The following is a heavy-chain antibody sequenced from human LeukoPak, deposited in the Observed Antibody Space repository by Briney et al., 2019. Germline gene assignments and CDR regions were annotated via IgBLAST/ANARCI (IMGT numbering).Heavy chain of an antibody. CDR1: GFIFSSSG. CDR3: ARSYSYGYIDY. J-gene: IGHJ4*02. D-gene: IGHD5-18*01. V-gene: IGHV3-30*03. Sequence: GGSLRLSCAASGFIFSSSGMHWVRQAPGKGLEWVAVISYDGSNIYHADSVKGRFTISRDNAKNSLYLRMNSLRDEDTAVYYCARSYSYGYIDYWGQGTLVTVSS. CDR2: ISYDGSNI.